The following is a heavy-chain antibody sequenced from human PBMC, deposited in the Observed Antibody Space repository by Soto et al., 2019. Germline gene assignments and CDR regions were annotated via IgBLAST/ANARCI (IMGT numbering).Heavy chain of an antibody. V-gene: IGHV4-61*01. J-gene: IGHJ5*02. Sequence: PSETLSLTCTVSGGSVSSGSYYWSWIRQPPGKGLEWIGYIYYSGSTNYNPSLKSRVTISVDRSKNQFSLKLSSVTAADTAVYYCARLALGYCSGGSCYSNLYNWFDPWGQGTLVTVSS. D-gene: IGHD2-15*01. CDR1: GGSVSSGSYY. CDR3: ARLALGYCSGGSCYSNLYNWFDP. CDR2: IYYSGST.